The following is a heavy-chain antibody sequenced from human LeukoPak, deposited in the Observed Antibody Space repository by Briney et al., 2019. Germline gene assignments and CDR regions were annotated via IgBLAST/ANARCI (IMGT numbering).Heavy chain of an antibody. D-gene: IGHD3-22*01. J-gene: IGHJ4*02. CDR2: ISYDGSNK. Sequence: GGSLRLSCAASGFTFSSYAMHWVRQAPGKGLEWVAVISYDGSNKYYADSVKGRFTISRDNSKNTLYLQMNSLRAEDTAVYYCARENYYDGMGYWWSSFDSWGKGTLVTVSS. V-gene: IGHV3-30*04. CDR3: ARENYYDGMGYWWSSFDS. CDR1: GFTFSSYA.